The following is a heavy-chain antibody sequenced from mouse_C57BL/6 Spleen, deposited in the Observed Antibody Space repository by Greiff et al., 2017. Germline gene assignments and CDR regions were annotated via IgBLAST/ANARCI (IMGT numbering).Heavy chain of an antibody. V-gene: IGHV1-64*01. J-gene: IGHJ1*03. D-gene: IGHD1-1*01. CDR3: ARDITTVVANWYFDV. CDR1: GYTFTSYW. CDR2: IHPNSGST. Sequence: QVQLQQPGAELVKPGASVKLSCKASGYTFTSYWMHWVKQRPGQGLEWIGMIHPNSGSTNYNEKFKSKATLTVDKSSSTAYMQLSSLTSEDSAVYYCARDITTVVANWYFDVWGTGTTVTVSS.